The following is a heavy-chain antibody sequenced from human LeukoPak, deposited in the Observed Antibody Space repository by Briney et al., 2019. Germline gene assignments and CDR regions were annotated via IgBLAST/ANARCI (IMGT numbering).Heavy chain of an antibody. Sequence: ASVRVSCKASGYTFSSYGISWVRQAPGQGLEWMGWISVRNGDTKYAQKFQDRVIMTTDTSTSTAYMELWGLRSDDTAVYYCARDQYDSVWGSHRPYFDYWGQGTLVTVSS. J-gene: IGHJ4*02. CDR3: ARDQYDSVWGSHRPYFDY. CDR1: GYTFSSYG. D-gene: IGHD3-16*01. V-gene: IGHV1-18*01. CDR2: ISVRNGDT.